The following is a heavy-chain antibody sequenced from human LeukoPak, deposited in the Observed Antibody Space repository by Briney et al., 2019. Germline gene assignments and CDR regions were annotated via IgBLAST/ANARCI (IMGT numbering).Heavy chain of an antibody. Sequence: SETLSLTCTVSGGSISSGGYYWSWIRQPPGKGLEWIGYIYHSGSTYYNPSLKSRVTISVDRSKNQFSLKLSSVTAADTAVYYCAKDGHSSSGSMAGVYWGQGTLVTVSS. CDR2: IYHSGST. CDR1: GGSISSGGYY. CDR3: AKDGHSSSGSMAGVY. D-gene: IGHD1-26*01. J-gene: IGHJ4*02. V-gene: IGHV4-30-2*01.